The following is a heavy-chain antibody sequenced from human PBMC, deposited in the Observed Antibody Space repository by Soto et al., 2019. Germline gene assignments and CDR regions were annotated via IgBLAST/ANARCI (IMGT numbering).Heavy chain of an antibody. Sequence: ASLKVSCKASGYTFTSYYMHWVRQAPGQGLEWMGIINPSGGSTSYEQKFQGRVTMTRDTSTSTVYMELSSLRSEDTAVYYCAREDDILTGYSPDAYDIWGQGTMVTVSS. D-gene: IGHD3-9*01. J-gene: IGHJ3*02. CDR1: GYTFTSYY. V-gene: IGHV1-46*03. CDR2: INPSGGST. CDR3: AREDDILTGYSPDAYDI.